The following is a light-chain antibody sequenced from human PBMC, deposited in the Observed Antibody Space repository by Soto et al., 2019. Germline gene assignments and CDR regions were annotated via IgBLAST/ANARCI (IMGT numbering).Light chain of an antibody. J-gene: IGKJ1*01. Sequence: EIVLTQSPGTLSLSPGERATLSCRASQNVSSSYLAWYHHKPGQAPRLLIYGSSARATAIPDRFSGSGSGTDFTLTISRLEPEDFAVYYCQQYGSSPWSFGRGTKVEIK. CDR3: QQYGSSPWS. V-gene: IGKV3-20*01. CDR2: GSS. CDR1: QNVSSSY.